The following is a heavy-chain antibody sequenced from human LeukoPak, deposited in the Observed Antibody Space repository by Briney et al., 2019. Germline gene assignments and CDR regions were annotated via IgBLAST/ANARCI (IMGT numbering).Heavy chain of an antibody. Sequence: GGSLRLSCAATGFTVGSNTMSWVRQAPGKGLEWVSIIYSGGSTSYADSVKGRFTISRDNSKNTLYLQMNSLRTEDTAVYYCARGGSYFDISGYYFYWGQGTLVTVSS. J-gene: IGHJ4*02. D-gene: IGHD3-22*01. V-gene: IGHV3-66*01. CDR3: ARGGSYFDISGYYFY. CDR1: GFTVGSNT. CDR2: IYSGGST.